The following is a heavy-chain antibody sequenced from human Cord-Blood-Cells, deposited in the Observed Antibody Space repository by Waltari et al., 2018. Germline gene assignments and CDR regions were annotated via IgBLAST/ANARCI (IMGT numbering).Heavy chain of an antibody. D-gene: IGHD7-27*01. CDR2: MNPNSGNT. Sequence: QVQLVQSGAEVKKPGASVKVSCKASGYTFTRYDINWVRTAPGQGLEWMGWMNPNSGNTGYAQKFQGRVTMTRNTSISTAYMELSSLRSEDTAVYYCAHITGDPIWGDAFDIWGQGTMVTVSS. CDR1: GYTFTRYD. CDR3: AHITGDPIWGDAFDI. V-gene: IGHV1-8*01. J-gene: IGHJ3*02.